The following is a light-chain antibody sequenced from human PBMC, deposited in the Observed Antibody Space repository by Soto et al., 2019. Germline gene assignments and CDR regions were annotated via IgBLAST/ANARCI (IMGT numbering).Light chain of an antibody. CDR2: GAS. CDR1: QSVSGH. Sequence: EIVLTQSPGTLSLSPGETATLSCRASQSVSGHLAWYQQKPGQAPRLLIYGASSRATGIPDRFSGSGSGTDFTLTISRLEPEDFAVYYCQQYGTSPELTFGGGTKVEIE. V-gene: IGKV3-20*01. J-gene: IGKJ4*01. CDR3: QQYGTSPELT.